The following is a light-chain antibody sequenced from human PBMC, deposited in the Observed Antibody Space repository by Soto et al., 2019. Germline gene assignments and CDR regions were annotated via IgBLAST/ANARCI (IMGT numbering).Light chain of an antibody. CDR2: GAS. CDR3: QQYGSSPRT. CDR1: QTSKSTS. J-gene: IGKJ1*01. V-gene: IGKV3-20*01. Sequence: EIVLTQSPGTLSLSPGERATLSCRASQTSKSTSLAWYQQRPGQAPSLLIYGASSRATGIPDKCSGSGSGTDCTRTISRLEPEESALYYCQQYGSSPRTFGQGTKVE.